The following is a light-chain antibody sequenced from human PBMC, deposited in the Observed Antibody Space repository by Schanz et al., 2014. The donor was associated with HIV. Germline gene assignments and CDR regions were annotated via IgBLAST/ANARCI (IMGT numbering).Light chain of an antibody. CDR2: AAS. CDR1: RTITSD. V-gene: IGKV1-39*01. Sequence: DIQMTQSPSSLSASVGDRVLITCRASRTITSDLNWYQQKVGKVPKLLIYAASSLQSGVPSRFSGSGSGTGFTLTISSLQPEDVATYYCQQSYSPPYTFGRGTNLEIK. J-gene: IGKJ2*01. CDR3: QQSYSPPYT.